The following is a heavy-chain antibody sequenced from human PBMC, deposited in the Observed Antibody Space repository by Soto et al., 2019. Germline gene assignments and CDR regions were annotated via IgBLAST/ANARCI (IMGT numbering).Heavy chain of an antibody. CDR1: GCTFSIYA. CDR3: ARDKGYGGNANFDY. CDR2: IIPIFGTA. V-gene: IGHV1-69*12. D-gene: IGHD4-17*01. J-gene: IGHJ4*02. Sequence: QVQLVQSGAEVKKPGSSVKVSCKASGCTFSIYAISWVRQAPGQGLEWMGGIIPIFGTANYAPKFQGRVTITADESTSTAYMERSSLRSEATAVYSWARDKGYGGNANFDYGGQGTLVTVSS.